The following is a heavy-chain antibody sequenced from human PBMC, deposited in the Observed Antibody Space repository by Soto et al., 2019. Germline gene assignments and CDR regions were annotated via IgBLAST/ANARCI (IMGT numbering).Heavy chain of an antibody. Sequence: ASVKVACKASVYTFTGDYMHWGRQAPGQGLEWMGIINPSGGSTSYAQKFQGRVTMTRDTSTSTVYMELSSLRSEDTAVYYCARAGSRGSGSYYDLNYYYYYYMDVWGKGTTVTVSS. D-gene: IGHD3-10*01. CDR1: VYTFTGDY. J-gene: IGHJ6*03. CDR2: INPSGGST. CDR3: ARAGSRGSGSYYDLNYYYYYYMDV. V-gene: IGHV1-46*03.